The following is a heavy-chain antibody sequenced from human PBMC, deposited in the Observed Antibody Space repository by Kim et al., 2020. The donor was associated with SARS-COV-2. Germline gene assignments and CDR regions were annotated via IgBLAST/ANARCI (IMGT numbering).Heavy chain of an antibody. J-gene: IGHJ6*02. V-gene: IGHV1-69*04. CDR2: IIPILGIA. D-gene: IGHD3-10*01. CDR3: ASVYYGSGSYYNEFRYYYGMDV. Sequence: SVKVSCKASGGTFSSYATSWVRQAPGQGLEWMGRIIPILGIANYAQKFQGRVTITADKSTSTAYMELSSLRSEDTAVYYCASVYYGSGSYYNEFRYYYGMDVWGQGTTVTVSS. CDR1: GGTFSSYA.